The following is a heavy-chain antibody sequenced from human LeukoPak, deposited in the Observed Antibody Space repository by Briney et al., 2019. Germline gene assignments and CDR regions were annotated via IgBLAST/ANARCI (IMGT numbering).Heavy chain of an antibody. CDR3: ATSPYYYDSSGYYDY. V-gene: IGHV1-2*02. CDR2: INPNSGGT. Sequence: ASVKVSFKASGYTFTGYYMHWVRQAPGQGLEWMGWINPNSGGTNYAQKFQGRVTMTRDTSISTAYMELSRLRSDDTAVYYYATSPYYYDSSGYYDYWGQGTLVTVSS. J-gene: IGHJ4*02. D-gene: IGHD3-22*01. CDR1: GYTFTGYY.